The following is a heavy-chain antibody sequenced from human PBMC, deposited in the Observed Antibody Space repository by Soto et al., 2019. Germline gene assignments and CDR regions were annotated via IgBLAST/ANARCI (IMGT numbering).Heavy chain of an antibody. J-gene: IGHJ4*02. D-gene: IGHD3-22*01. CDR3: ARQDYEPYYFDY. CDR2: IYYSGST. CDR1: GGSISSYY. V-gene: IGHV4-59*08. Sequence: PSETLSLTCTVSGGSISSYYLSWIRQPPGKGLEWIGYIYYSGSTNYNPSLKSRVTISVDTSKNQFSLKLSSVTAADTAVYYCARQDYEPYYFDYWGQGTLVTVSS.